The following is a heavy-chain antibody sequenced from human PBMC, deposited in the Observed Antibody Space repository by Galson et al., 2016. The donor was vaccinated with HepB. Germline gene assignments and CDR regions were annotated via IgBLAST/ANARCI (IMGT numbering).Heavy chain of an antibody. CDR3: AHFSSGWYSVGRAFDI. V-gene: IGHV2-5*02. J-gene: IGHJ3*02. D-gene: IGHD6-19*01. CDR2: ISWAGDK. CDR1: GFSLSTSGAG. Sequence: PALVNPTQTLTLTCTFSGFSLSTSGAGVGWIRQPPRNALEWLELISWAGDKHYSPSLSSRLTITKDTSENQVVLTMTNMDPVDTGTYYCAHFSSGWYSVGRAFDIWGQGTIVTVSS.